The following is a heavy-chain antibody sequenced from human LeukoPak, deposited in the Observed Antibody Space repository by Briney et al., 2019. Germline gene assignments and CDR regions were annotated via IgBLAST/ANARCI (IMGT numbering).Heavy chain of an antibody. D-gene: IGHD3-22*01. V-gene: IGHV1-2*02. J-gene: IGHJ4*02. CDR2: INPNSGGT. CDR1: GYTFTGYY. CDR3: ARDSSGYFRLFGY. Sequence: GASVKVSCKASGYTFTGYYMHWVRQSPGQGLEWMGWINPNSGGTNYAQKFQGRVTMTRDTSISTAYMELSRLRSDDTAVYYCARDSSGYFRLFGYWGQGTLVTVSS.